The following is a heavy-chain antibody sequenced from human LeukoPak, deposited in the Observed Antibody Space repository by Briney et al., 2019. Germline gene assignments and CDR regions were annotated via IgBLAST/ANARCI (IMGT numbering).Heavy chain of an antibody. J-gene: IGHJ4*02. D-gene: IGHD3-9*01. CDR3: ARGPHYDILTGYYY. CDR2: ISYDGSNK. Sequence: PGGSLRLSCAASGFTFSSYAMHWVRQAPGKGLEWVAVISYDGSNKYYADSVKGRFTISRDNSKNTLYLQMNSLRAEDTAVYYCARGPHYDILTGYYYWGQGTLVAVSS. CDR1: GFTFSSYA. V-gene: IGHV3-30*04.